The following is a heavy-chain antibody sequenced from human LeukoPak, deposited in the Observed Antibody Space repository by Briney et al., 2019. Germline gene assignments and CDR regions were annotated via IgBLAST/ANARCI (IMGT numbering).Heavy chain of an antibody. D-gene: IGHD6-19*01. CDR3: ARSSGWYHRGPDYYYYYMDV. CDR1: GFTFSDYN. CDR2: ISRSGSTK. V-gene: IGHV3-11*04. J-gene: IGHJ6*03. Sequence: KPGGSLRLSCAASGFTFSDYNMRWIRQALGKGLEWVSSISRSGSTKYYADSVKGRFTISRDNAKNSLFLQMNSLRAEDTAVYYCARSSGWYHRGPDYYYYYMDVWGKGTTVTVS.